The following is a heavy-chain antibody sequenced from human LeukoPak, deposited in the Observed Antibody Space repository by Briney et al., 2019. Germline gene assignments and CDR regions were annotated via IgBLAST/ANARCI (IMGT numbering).Heavy chain of an antibody. Sequence: PGGSLRLSCAASGFTFSSYWMHWVRQVPGKGLVWVSRINSDGSTSYADSVKGRFTISRDNAKNTLYLQMNSLRAEDTAVYYCARGKTELLWFGDPPALDYWGQGTLVTVSS. J-gene: IGHJ4*02. CDR1: GFTFSSYW. CDR3: ARGKTELLWFGDPPALDY. CDR2: INSDGST. D-gene: IGHD3-10*01. V-gene: IGHV3-74*01.